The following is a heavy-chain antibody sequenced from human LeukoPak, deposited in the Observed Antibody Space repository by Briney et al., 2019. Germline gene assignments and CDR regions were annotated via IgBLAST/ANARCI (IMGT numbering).Heavy chain of an antibody. CDR1: GGSINGYY. Sequence: SETLSLTCTVSGGSINGYYWSWIRQPPGKGLEWIGCIYNSGDTKSSPSLKSRVTQSADTSKKQFSLRLSSVTAADTAVYYCARSSFDYSSSGFLFDFWGQGTLATVSS. CDR3: ARSSFDYSSSGFLFDF. CDR2: IYNSGDT. J-gene: IGHJ4*02. V-gene: IGHV4-59*01. D-gene: IGHD6-6*01.